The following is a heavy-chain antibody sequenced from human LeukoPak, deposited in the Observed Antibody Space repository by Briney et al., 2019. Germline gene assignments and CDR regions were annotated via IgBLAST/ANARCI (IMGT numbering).Heavy chain of an antibody. CDR1: GFTFSSYA. CDR2: IKSKTDGGTT. V-gene: IGHV3-15*05. CDR3: TTGVRAWYHGLDP. D-gene: IGHD6-19*01. J-gene: IGHJ5*02. Sequence: PGGSLRLSCAASGFTFSSYAMSWVRQAPGKGLEWVGRIKSKTDGGTTAYDAAVKGRFTISRDDSKDTMYLQMNSLKIEDTAVYYCTTGVRAWYHGLDPWGQGTLVTVSS.